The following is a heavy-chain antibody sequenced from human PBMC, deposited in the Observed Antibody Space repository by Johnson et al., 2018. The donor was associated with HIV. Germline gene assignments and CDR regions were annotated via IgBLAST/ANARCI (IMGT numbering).Heavy chain of an antibody. CDR1: GFTFSSYA. CDR2: ISYDGSNN. D-gene: IGHD3-22*01. CDR3: ARGPRRITMIVVVNKAFDI. J-gene: IGHJ3*02. Sequence: VQLVESGGGVVQPGRSLRLSCAASGFTFSSYAMHWVRQAPGQGLEWVAVISYDGSNNYYADSVKGRFTITRDNSKNTLYLQMNSLRAEDTAVYYCARGPRRITMIVVVNKAFDIWGQGTMVTVSS. V-gene: IGHV3-30*04.